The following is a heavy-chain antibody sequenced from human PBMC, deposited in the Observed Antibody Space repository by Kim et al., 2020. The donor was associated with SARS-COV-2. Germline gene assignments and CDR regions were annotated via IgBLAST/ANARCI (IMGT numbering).Heavy chain of an antibody. CDR1: GFTLSNYD. D-gene: IGHD3-22*01. CDR2: MGIAGDT. J-gene: IGHJ3*02. Sequence: GGSLRLSCAASGFTLSNYDMHWVRQATGKGLEWVSTMGIAGDTYYPASVKGRFTISRENAKNSLYLQMNSLRAGDTAVYYCARGDYSDSQGGAFDISGHGTLVTLSS. CDR3: ARGDYSDSQGGAFDI. V-gene: IGHV3-13*04.